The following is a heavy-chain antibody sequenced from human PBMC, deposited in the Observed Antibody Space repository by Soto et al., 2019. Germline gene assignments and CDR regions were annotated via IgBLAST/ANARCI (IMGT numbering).Heavy chain of an antibody. CDR3: ARAHYYDSTDH. CDR2: IYYSGST. J-gene: IGHJ4*02. Sequence: PSETLCLTCTVSGGSVSSGSYYWSWIRQPPGKGLEWIGYIYYSGSTNYNPSLKSRVTISVDTSKNQFSLKLSSVTAADPAVYYCARAHYYDSTDHWGQGTLVTVSS. D-gene: IGHD3-22*01. V-gene: IGHV4-61*01. CDR1: GGSVSSGSYY.